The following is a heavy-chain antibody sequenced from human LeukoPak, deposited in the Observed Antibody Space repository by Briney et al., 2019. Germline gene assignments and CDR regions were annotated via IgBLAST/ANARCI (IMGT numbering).Heavy chain of an antibody. CDR3: ASGRGGDSSILFYFDY. CDR2: IIPIFGTA. CDR1: GGTFSSYA. J-gene: IGHJ4*02. D-gene: IGHD6-13*01. Sequence: GASVKVSCKASGGTFSSYAISWVRLAPGQGLEWMGGIIPIFGTANYAQKFQGRVTITADESTSTAYMELSSLRSEDTAVYYCASGRGGDSSILFYFDYWGQGTLVTVSS. V-gene: IGHV1-69*13.